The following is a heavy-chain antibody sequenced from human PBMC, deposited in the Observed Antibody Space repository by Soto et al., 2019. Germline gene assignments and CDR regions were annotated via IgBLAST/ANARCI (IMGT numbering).Heavy chain of an antibody. CDR1: GGTVVRHV. Sequence: QVQLVQSGAEVKKPESSVKVSCKTSGGTVVRHVIRWVRQAPGQGPEWMGKINPIAGISNYAQKCAGRVTLTADTDASTTWKELGSLISDGTCVSYRATPVRGARWFSPWAKLDQWGQGTLVTVSS. CDR3: ATPVRGARWFSPWAKLDQ. J-gene: IGHJ5*02. D-gene: IGHD2-15*01. CDR2: INPIAGIS. V-gene: IGHV1-69*09.